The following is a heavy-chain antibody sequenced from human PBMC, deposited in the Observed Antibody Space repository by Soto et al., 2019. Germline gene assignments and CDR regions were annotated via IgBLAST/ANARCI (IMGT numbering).Heavy chain of an antibody. Sequence: PSETLSLTCTVSGGSISSYYWSWIRQPPGKGLEWIGYIYYSGSTNYNPSLKSRVTISVDTSKNQFSLKLSSVTAADTAVYYCASSYYYDSSCYDSRPDDQGRFDYWGQGTLVTVSS. V-gene: IGHV4-59*01. CDR3: ASSYYYDSSCYDSRPDDQGRFDY. CDR2: IYYSGST. CDR1: GGSISSYY. J-gene: IGHJ4*02. D-gene: IGHD3-22*01.